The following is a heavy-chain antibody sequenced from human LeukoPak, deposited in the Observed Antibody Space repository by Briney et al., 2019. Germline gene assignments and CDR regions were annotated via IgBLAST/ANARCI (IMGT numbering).Heavy chain of an antibody. D-gene: IGHD3-22*01. J-gene: IGHJ4*02. CDR2: FYYSGRT. CDR1: GGSISSSAYH. Sequence: SETLSLTCTVSGGSISSSAYHWGWIRQPPGKGLEWIGSFYYSGRTYYNLSLKSRVTISVDTSKNQSSLKVSSVTAADTAVYYCARDPRYGSSGFDYWGQGTLVTVSS. V-gene: IGHV4-39*02. CDR3: ARDPRYGSSGFDY.